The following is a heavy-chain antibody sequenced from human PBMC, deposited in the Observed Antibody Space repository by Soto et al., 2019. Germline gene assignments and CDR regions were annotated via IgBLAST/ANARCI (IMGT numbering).Heavy chain of an antibody. D-gene: IGHD1-26*01. CDR2: IYYSGTT. V-gene: IGHV4-28*01. CDR3: ARREIQGPIDY. J-gene: IGHJ4*02. CDR1: GYSISSSNW. Sequence: SETLSLTCAVSGYSISSSNWWGWIRQPPGKGLEWIGYIYYSGTTYYNPSLKSRVTMSVDTSKNQFSLKLTSVTAVDTALYYCARREIQGPIDYWGQGTLVTVSS.